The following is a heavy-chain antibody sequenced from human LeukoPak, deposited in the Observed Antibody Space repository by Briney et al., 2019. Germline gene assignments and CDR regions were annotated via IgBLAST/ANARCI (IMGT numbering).Heavy chain of an antibody. D-gene: IGHD6-19*01. Sequence: GGSLRLSCAASGFTVSNYWMHWVRQAPGEGLVWVSRVNSDRRSVAYADSVQGRFTISTDNTKNKVYLQMDSLRAEDTAVYYCTRERNNGWDSWGQGTLVSVSS. CDR3: TRERNNGWDS. V-gene: IGHV3-74*01. J-gene: IGHJ4*02. CDR2: VNSDRRSV. CDR1: GFTVSNYW.